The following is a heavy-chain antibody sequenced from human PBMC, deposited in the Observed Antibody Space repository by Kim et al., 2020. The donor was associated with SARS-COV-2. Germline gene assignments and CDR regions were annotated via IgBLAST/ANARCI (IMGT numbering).Heavy chain of an antibody. D-gene: IGHD3-22*01. J-gene: IGHJ4*02. V-gene: IGHV2-5*01. CDR3: AHSRSSGYSYDY. Sequence: RYSPSLKSRLTITKDTSKNQVVLTMTNMDPVDTATYYCAHSRSSGYSYDYWGQGTLVTVSS.